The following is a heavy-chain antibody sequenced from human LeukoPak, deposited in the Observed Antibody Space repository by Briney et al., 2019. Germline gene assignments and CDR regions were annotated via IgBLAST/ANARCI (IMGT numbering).Heavy chain of an antibody. CDR3: ARARSSGWVIDS. CDR2: ISSGGGGI. CDR1: GLTFNSYS. Sequence: GGSLRLSCAASGLTFNSYSMNWVRQAPGKGLEWISYISSGGGGIYYADSVKGRFTISRDNAKNSLYLQMNSLRDEDTAVYFCARARSSGWVIDSWGQGTLVTVSS. V-gene: IGHV3-48*02. D-gene: IGHD6-19*01. J-gene: IGHJ4*02.